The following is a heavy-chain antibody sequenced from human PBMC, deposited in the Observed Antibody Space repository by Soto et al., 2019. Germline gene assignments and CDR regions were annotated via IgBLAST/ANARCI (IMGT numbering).Heavy chain of an antibody. CDR1: GYSFTSYW. CDR2: IYPGDSDT. Sequence: GDSLKISCKGSGYSFTSYWIGWVRQMPGKGLEWMGIIYPGDSDTRYSPSFQGQVTISADKSISTAYLQWSSLKASDTAMYYCARNVVLRDYYGSGSSYYYYGMDVWGQGTTVTVSS. CDR3: ARNVVLRDYYGSGSSYYYYGMDV. J-gene: IGHJ6*02. D-gene: IGHD3-10*01. V-gene: IGHV5-51*01.